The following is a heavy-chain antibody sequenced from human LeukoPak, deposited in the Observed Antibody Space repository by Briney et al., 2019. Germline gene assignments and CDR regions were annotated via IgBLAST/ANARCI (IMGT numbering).Heavy chain of an antibody. CDR3: ARGNGDLLG. CDR1: GVSVSSYY. D-gene: IGHD7-27*01. CDR2: IYYIGYT. V-gene: IGHV4-59*02. Sequence: SETLSLTCTVSGVSVSSYYWSWIRQSPRKGLEWIGYIYYIGYTNYNPSLESRVTMSVDTSKNHFSLKMTSVTVADTAIYYCARGNGDLLGWGQGTLVTVSS. J-gene: IGHJ4*02.